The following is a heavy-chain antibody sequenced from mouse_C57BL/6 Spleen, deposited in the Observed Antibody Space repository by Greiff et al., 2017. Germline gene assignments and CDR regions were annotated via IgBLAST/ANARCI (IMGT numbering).Heavy chain of an antibody. Sequence: EVQLVESGAELVKPGASVKLSCTASGFTFKDYYMYWVKQRPEQGLEWIGRIDPEDGETKYAPKFQGKATITADTSSNTAYLQLSRLTCVDTAVYDWAGGYYGSSYGYFDVWGTGTTVTVSS. V-gene: IGHV14-2*01. CDR2: IDPEDGET. CDR3: AGGYYGSSYGYFDV. D-gene: IGHD1-1*01. CDR1: GFTFKDYY. J-gene: IGHJ1*03.